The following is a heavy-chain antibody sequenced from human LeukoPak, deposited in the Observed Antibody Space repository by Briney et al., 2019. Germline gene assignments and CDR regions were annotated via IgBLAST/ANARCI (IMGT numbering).Heavy chain of an antibody. CDR2: INHSGST. Sequence: SETLSLTCTVSGGSISSYYWSWIRQPPGKGLEWIGEINHSGSTNYNPSLKSRVTISVDTSKNQFSLKLSSVTAADTAVYYCARGRTGTRKGALHYWGQGTLVTVSS. CDR3: ARGRTGTRKGALHY. V-gene: IGHV4-34*01. J-gene: IGHJ4*02. D-gene: IGHD1-7*01. CDR1: GGSISSYY.